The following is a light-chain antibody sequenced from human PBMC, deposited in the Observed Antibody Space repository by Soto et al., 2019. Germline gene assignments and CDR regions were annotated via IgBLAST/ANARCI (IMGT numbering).Light chain of an antibody. Sequence: QSALTQPRSVSGSPGQSVTISCTGTSSDVAAYNSVSWYQHLPGKAPKLMIFDVSERPSGVPDRFSGSKSGNTASLTISGLQAEDDADYYCCSYAGSYVHFVFGTGTKLTV. CDR3: CSYAGSYVHFV. V-gene: IGLV2-11*01. J-gene: IGLJ1*01. CDR1: SSDVAAYNS. CDR2: DVS.